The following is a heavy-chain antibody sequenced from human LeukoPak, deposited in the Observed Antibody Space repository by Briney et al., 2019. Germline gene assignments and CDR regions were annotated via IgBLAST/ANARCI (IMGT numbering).Heavy chain of an antibody. Sequence: SSETLSLTCTVSGGSISSYYWSWIRQPAGKVLEWIGRIYTSGSTNYNPSLKSRVTMSVDTSKNQFSLKLSSVTAADTAVYYCERDELGYCSSTSCYSRFSWFDPWGQGTLVTVSS. D-gene: IGHD2-2*02. J-gene: IGHJ5*02. V-gene: IGHV4-4*07. CDR2: IYTSGST. CDR1: GGSISSYY. CDR3: ERDELGYCSSTSCYSRFSWFDP.